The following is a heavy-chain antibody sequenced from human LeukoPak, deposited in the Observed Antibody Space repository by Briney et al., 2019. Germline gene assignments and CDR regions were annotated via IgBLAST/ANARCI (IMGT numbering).Heavy chain of an antibody. Sequence: SETLSLTCTVSGGSISSYYWSWIRQPAGKGLEWIGRIYTSGSTNYNPSLKSRVTMSVDTSKNQFSLKLSSVTAADTAVYYCARDGLNYGSGSLDYWGQGTLVTVSS. V-gene: IGHV4-4*07. CDR1: GGSISSYY. CDR3: ARDGLNYGSGSLDY. D-gene: IGHD3-10*01. CDR2: IYTSGST. J-gene: IGHJ4*02.